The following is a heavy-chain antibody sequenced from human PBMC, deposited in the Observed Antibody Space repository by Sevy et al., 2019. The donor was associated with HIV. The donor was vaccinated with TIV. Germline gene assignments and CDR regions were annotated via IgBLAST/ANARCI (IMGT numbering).Heavy chain of an antibody. CDR2: IYHTGPT. V-gene: IGHV4-30-2*01. CDR3: ARDSGDYPYYFDH. Sequence: SETLSLTCAVSGGSISSGLYSWNWIRQPPGKGLQWIGYIYHTGPTYYNPSLKSRVTISVDTSKNQFSLRLNSVTAADTNAYYCARDSGDYPYYFDHWGQGTLVTVSS. CDR1: GGSISSGLYS. J-gene: IGHJ4*02. D-gene: IGHD4-17*01.